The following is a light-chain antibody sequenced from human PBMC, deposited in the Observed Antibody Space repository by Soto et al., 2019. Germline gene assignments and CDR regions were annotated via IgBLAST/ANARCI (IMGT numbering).Light chain of an antibody. CDR2: GNK. Sequence: QSALTQPPSVSGAPGQRVTISCTGNSSNIGAGHDVHWYQLLPGTAPKLLIYGNKNRPSGVSGRFSGSKSGTSASLAISGLRSEDEADYHCAAWDDSLSGPVFGGGTKVTVL. CDR1: SSNIGAGHD. CDR3: AAWDDSLSGPV. J-gene: IGLJ2*01. V-gene: IGLV1-40*01.